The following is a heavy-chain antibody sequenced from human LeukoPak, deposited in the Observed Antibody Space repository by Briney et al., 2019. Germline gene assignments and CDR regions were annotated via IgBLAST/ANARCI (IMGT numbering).Heavy chain of an antibody. J-gene: IGHJ4*02. D-gene: IGHD5-18*01. CDR2: INHSGST. CDR3: ARRGKYSYGHRFDY. CDR1: GGSFSGYY. Sequence: SETLSLTCAVYGGSFSGYYWSWIRQPPGKGLEWIGEINHSGSTNYNPSLKSRVTISVDTSKNQFSLKLSSVTAADTAVYYCARRGKYSYGHRFDYWGQGTLVTVSS. V-gene: IGHV4-34*01.